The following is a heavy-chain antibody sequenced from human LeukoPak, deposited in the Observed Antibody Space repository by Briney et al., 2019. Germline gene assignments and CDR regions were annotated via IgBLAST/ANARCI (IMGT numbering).Heavy chain of an antibody. V-gene: IGHV4-39*01. CDR3: ARRPRTYFDD. J-gene: IGHJ4*02. CDR1: GGSLSSSSYF. Sequence: PSETLSLTCTVSGGSLSSSSYFWGWIRQPPGKGLEWIGGLHYSGSTYYNPSLKSRVIISVDTSKNQSSLKLSSVTAADTAVYYCARRPRTYFDDWGQGTLVTVSS. CDR2: LHYSGST.